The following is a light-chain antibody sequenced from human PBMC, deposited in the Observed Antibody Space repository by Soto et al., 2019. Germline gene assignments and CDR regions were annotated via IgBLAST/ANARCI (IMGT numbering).Light chain of an antibody. CDR1: SGHISYA. Sequence: QLVLTQSPSASASLGASVKLTCTLSSGHISYAIAWHQQQPEKGPRYLMKLNSDGSHSKGDGIPDRFSGSSSWVERYLTISSLQSEDEADYYLQTWGTGIGVFGGGTKLTVL. CDR2: LNSDGSH. J-gene: IGLJ2*01. V-gene: IGLV4-69*01. CDR3: QTWGTGIGV.